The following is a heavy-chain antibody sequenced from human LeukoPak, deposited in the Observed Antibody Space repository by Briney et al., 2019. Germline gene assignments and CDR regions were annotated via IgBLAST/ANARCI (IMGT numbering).Heavy chain of an antibody. CDR2: IYYSGST. D-gene: IGHD2-2*02. Sequence: SETLSLTCTVSGGSISSYYWSWIRQPPGKGLEWIGYIYYSGSTNYNPSLKSRVTISVDASKNQFSLKLSSVTAADTAVYYCARDNAGCSSTSCYSLFDYWGQGTLVTVSS. V-gene: IGHV4-59*12. J-gene: IGHJ4*02. CDR3: ARDNAGCSSTSCYSLFDY. CDR1: GGSISSYY.